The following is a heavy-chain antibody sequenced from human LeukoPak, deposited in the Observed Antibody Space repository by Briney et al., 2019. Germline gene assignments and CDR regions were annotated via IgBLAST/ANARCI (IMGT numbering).Heavy chain of an antibody. CDR1: GFTFSSYS. V-gene: IGHV3-21*01. J-gene: IGHJ4*02. Sequence: GGSLRLSCAASGFTFSSYSMNGVRQAPWKGLEWVSSISISSSYIYYADSVKGRFTIPRDNAKNSLYLQIKSLRAEDTAVYYCAREGYSSGWYGYWGQGTLVTVSS. D-gene: IGHD6-19*01. CDR2: ISISSSYI. CDR3: AREGYSSGWYGY.